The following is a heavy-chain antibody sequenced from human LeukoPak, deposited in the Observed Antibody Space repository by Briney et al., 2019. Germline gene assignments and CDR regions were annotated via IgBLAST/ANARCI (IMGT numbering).Heavy chain of an antibody. Sequence: ASVRVSCKASGYTFTGYYMHWVRQAPGQGLEWMGWINPNSGGTNYAQKFQGRVTMTRDTSISTAYMELSRLRSDDTAVYYCARDRTRTGYSSGWYHDYWGQGTLVTVSS. V-gene: IGHV1-2*02. CDR1: GYTFTGYY. CDR2: INPNSGGT. J-gene: IGHJ4*02. D-gene: IGHD6-19*01. CDR3: ARDRTRTGYSSGWYHDY.